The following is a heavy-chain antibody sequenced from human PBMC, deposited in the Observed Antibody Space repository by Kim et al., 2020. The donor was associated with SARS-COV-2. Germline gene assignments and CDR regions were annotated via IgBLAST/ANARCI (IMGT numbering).Heavy chain of an antibody. D-gene: IGHD3-22*01. V-gene: IGHV3-33*01. CDR3: ARGLYYYDSSGLAFDY. Sequence: GGSLRLSCAASGFTFSSYGMHWVRQAPGKGLEWVAVIWYDGSNKYYADSVKGRFTISRDNSKNTLFLQMNSLRAEDTAIYYCARGLYYYDSSGLAFDYWG. CDR2: IWYDGSNK. J-gene: IGHJ4*01. CDR1: GFTFSSYG.